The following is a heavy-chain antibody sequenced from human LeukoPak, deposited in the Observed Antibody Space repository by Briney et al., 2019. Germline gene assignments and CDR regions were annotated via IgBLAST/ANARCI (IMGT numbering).Heavy chain of an antibody. D-gene: IGHD2/OR15-2a*01. V-gene: IGHV3-53*01. CDR1: GFIVSNYY. J-gene: IGHJ3*02. CDR2: IYGGGTT. CDR3: ARNILFAFDI. Sequence: GGSLRLSCAASGFIVSNYYMSWVRQAPGKGLEWVSAIYGGGTTHYADSVKGRFTISRDNSENTLYLQVNSLRAEDTAMYYCARNILFAFDIWGQGTMVTVSS.